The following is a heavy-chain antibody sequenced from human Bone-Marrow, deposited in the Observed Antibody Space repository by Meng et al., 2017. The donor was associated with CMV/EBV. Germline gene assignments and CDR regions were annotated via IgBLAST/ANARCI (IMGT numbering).Heavy chain of an antibody. V-gene: IGHV3-30*04. D-gene: IGHD3-22*01. CDR1: GFTFSSYA. CDR3: ATYYYDSSGYYPLGY. CDR2: ISYDGSNK. J-gene: IGHJ4*02. Sequence: GESLKISCAASGFTFSSYAMHWVRQAPGKGLEWVAVISYDGSNKYYADSVKGRFTISRDNAKNSLYLQMNSLRAEDTAVYYCATYYYDSSGYYPLGYWGQGPLVTVSS.